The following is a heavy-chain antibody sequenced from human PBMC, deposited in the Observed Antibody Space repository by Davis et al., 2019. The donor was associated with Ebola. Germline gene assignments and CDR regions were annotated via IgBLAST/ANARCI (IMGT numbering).Heavy chain of an antibody. V-gene: IGHV4-59*12. CDR1: GGSISSYY. CDR3: ARSPGSGLDFQQ. Sequence: MPSETLSLTCTVPGGSISSYYWSWIRQPPGKGLEWIGYIYYSGSTNYNPSLKSRVTISVDKSKNQFSLKLSSVTAADTAVYFCARSPGSGLDFQQWGLGTRVIVSS. D-gene: IGHD3-10*01. J-gene: IGHJ1*01. CDR2: IYYSGST.